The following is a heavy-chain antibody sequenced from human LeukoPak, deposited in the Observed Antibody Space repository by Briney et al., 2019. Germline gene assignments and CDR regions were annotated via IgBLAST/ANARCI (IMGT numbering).Heavy chain of an antibody. CDR2: IYYSGST. D-gene: IGHD6-6*01. CDR3: ARSSYSSSSSV. CDR1: GGSVSTSTYF. J-gene: IGHJ3*01. Sequence: PSETLSLTCTVSGGSVSTSTYFWSWIRQPPGKGLECIGYIYYSGSTNYNPSLKSRVAISIDTSKNQFSLKLSSVTAADTAVYYCARSSYSSSSSVWGQGTMVTVSS. V-gene: IGHV4-61*01.